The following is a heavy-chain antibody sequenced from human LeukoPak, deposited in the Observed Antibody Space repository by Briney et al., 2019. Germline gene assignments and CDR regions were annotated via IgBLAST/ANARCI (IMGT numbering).Heavy chain of an antibody. CDR2: ISYDGSNK. CDR3: ARDPGNSSDAFDI. V-gene: IGHV3-30*04. J-gene: IGHJ3*02. CDR1: GFTFSSYA. D-gene: IGHD2/OR15-2a*01. Sequence: GGSLRLSCAASGFTFSSYAMHWVRQAPGKGLEWVAVISYDGSNKYYADSVKGRFTISRDNSKNTLYLQMNSLRAEDTAVYYCARDPGNSSDAFDIWGQGTMVTVSS.